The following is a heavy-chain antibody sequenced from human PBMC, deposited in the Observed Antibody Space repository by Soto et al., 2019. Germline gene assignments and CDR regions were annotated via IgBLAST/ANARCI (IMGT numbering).Heavy chain of an antibody. D-gene: IGHD4-17*01. Sequence: SETLSLTCTVSGGSISSSSYYWGWIRQPPGKGLEWIGSIYYSGSTYYNPSLKSRVTISVDTSKNQSSLKLSSVTAADTAVYYCARDLHGDPYYWGQGTLVTVSS. CDR3: ARDLHGDPYY. CDR2: IYYSGST. CDR1: GGSISSSSYY. V-gene: IGHV4-39*02. J-gene: IGHJ4*02.